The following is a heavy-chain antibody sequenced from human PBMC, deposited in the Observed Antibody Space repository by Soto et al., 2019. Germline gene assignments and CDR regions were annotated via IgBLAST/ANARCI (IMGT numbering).Heavy chain of an antibody. CDR1: GYTFTGYY. V-gene: IGHV1-2*02. J-gene: IGHJ4*02. CDR2: INPNNGDT. CDR3: ARARTYYYDKSCYDY. Sequence: GASVKVSCKTSGYTFTGYYMYWVRQVPGQGLEWMGWINPNNGDTNYVQKFQGRVTMTRDMSINTAYMQLSRLRSDDTAVYYCARARTYYYDKSCYDYWGQGTLVTVSS. D-gene: IGHD3-22*01.